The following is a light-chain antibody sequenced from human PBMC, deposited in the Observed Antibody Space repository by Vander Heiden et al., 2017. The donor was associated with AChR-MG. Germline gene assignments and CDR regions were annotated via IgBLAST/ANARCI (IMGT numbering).Light chain of an antibody. V-gene: IGLV1-40*01. CDR3: QSYDTSLSCLYV. J-gene: IGLJ1*01. Sequence: QSALTQTPSVSGAPGPRVTISCTGSRSNIGACNDVHWYQQLPGAAPKLLIYGNINRPSGVPDRFSGSKSGTSASLAITGLQPEDESDYYCQSYDTSLSCLYVFVTGTKVTVL. CDR1: RSNIGACND. CDR2: GNI.